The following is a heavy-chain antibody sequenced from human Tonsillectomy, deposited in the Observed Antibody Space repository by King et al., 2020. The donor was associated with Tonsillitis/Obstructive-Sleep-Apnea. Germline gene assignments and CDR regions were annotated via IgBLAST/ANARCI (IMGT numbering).Heavy chain of an antibody. V-gene: IGHV4-30-2*01. CDR3: ARNIAAAGISWFDP. J-gene: IGHJ5*02. Sequence: LQLQESGSGLVKPSQTLSLTCAVSGGSISSGGYSWSWIRQPPGKGLEWIGYIYHSGSPYCNPSLKNRVTISLDRSKNQFSLKLSSVTAADTAVYYCARNIAAAGISWFDPWGQGTLVTVSS. CDR2: IYHSGSP. CDR1: GGSISSGGYS. D-gene: IGHD6-13*01.